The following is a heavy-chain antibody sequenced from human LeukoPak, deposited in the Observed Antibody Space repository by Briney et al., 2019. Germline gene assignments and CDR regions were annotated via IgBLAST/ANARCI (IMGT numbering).Heavy chain of an antibody. D-gene: IGHD3-22*01. V-gene: IGHV3-23*01. Sequence: PGGSLRLSCAASGFTFSSYAMSWARQAPGKGLEWVSAISGSGGSTYYADSVKGRFTISRDNSKNTLYLQMNSLRAEDTAVYYCAKLHYYDSSGYPYDAFDIWGQGTMVTVSS. CDR3: AKLHYYDSSGYPYDAFDI. CDR1: GFTFSSYA. CDR2: ISGSGGST. J-gene: IGHJ3*02.